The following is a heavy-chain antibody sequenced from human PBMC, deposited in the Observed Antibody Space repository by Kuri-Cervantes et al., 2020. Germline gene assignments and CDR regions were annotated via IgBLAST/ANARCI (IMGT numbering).Heavy chain of an antibody. CDR1: GYTFTSYG. D-gene: IGHD3-10*01. Sequence: ASVKVSCKASGYTFTSYGISWVRQAPGQGLEWMGWINPNSGGTNYAQKFQGRVTMTRDTSISTAYMELSRLRSDDAAVYYCAREADGSGSYTIYFDYWGQGTLVTVSS. CDR2: INPNSGGT. CDR3: AREADGSGSYTIYFDY. V-gene: IGHV1-2*02. J-gene: IGHJ4*02.